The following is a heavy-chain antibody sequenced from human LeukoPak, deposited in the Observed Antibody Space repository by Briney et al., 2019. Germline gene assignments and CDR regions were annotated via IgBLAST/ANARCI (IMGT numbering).Heavy chain of an antibody. V-gene: IGHV4-61*01. J-gene: IGHJ6*04. CDR3: ARDGDYVNYYYYGMAS. CDR1: GGSVSSGSYY. D-gene: IGHD4-17*01. CDR2: IYYSRST. Sequence: SETLSLTCTVSGGSVSSGSYYWSWIRQPPGKGLEWIGYIYYSRSTNYNPSLKSRVTISVDTSKNQFSLKLSSVTAADTAVYYCARDGDYVNYYYYGMASGAKGPRSPSPQ.